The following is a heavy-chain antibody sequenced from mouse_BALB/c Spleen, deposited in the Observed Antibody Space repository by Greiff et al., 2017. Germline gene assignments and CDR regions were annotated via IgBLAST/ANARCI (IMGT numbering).Heavy chain of an antibody. J-gene: IGHJ3*01. Sequence: QVQLQQSGTVLARPGASVKMSCKASGYTFTSYTMHWVKQRPGQGLEWIGYINPSSGYTNYNQKFKDKATLTADKSSSTAYMQLSSLTSEDSAVYYCARSQTARATGAWFAYWGQGTLVTVSA. CDR3: ARSQTARATGAWFAY. V-gene: IGHV1-4*01. CDR2: INPSSGYT. CDR1: GYTFTSYT. D-gene: IGHD3-2*01.